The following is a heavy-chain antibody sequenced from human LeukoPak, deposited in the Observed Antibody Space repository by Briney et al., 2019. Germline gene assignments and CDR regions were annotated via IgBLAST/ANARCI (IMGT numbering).Heavy chain of an antibody. Sequence: APVKVSCKASEYTFSVYHIHWVRQAPGQGPEWMGTINPSGDSTSYARKFQGRVTLTRDTSTTTVYMELSSLGSEDTAVYYCARGRFGYTGSYYVYWGQGTLVTVSS. J-gene: IGHJ4*02. CDR3: ARGRFGYTGSYYVY. V-gene: IGHV1-46*01. CDR1: EYTFSVYH. D-gene: IGHD1-26*01. CDR2: INPSGDST.